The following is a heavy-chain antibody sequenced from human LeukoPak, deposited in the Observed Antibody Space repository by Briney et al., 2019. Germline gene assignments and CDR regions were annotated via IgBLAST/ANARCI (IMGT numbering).Heavy chain of an antibody. Sequence: PSETLSLTCAVYGGSFSGYYWSWICQPPGKGLEWIGEINHSGSTNYNPSLKSRVTISVDTSKNQFSLKLSSVTAADTAVYYCARSRSRDFWSGDKGAFDIWGQGTMVTVSS. J-gene: IGHJ3*02. V-gene: IGHV4-34*01. D-gene: IGHD3-3*01. CDR1: GGSFSGYY. CDR2: INHSGST. CDR3: ARSRSRDFWSGDKGAFDI.